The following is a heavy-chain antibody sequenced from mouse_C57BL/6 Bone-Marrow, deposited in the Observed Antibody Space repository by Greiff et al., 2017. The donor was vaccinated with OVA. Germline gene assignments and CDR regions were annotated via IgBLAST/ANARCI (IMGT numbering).Heavy chain of an antibody. CDR3: AREEDSSGYTSWFAY. D-gene: IGHD3-2*02. Sequence: DVHLVESGGGLVKPGGSLQLSCAASGFTFSSYAMSWVRQTPEKRLEWVATISDGGSYTHYPDNVKGRFTISRDNAKNNLYLQMSHLKSDDTAMYYCAREEDSSGYTSWFAYWGQGTLVTVSA. CDR1: GFTFSSYA. CDR2: ISDGGSYT. J-gene: IGHJ3*01. V-gene: IGHV5-4*01.